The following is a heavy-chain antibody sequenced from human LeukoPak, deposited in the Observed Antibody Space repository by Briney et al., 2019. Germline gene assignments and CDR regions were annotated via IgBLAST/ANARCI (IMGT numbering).Heavy chain of an antibody. V-gene: IGHV4-59*01. CDR2: IYYSGST. J-gene: IGHJ4*02. CDR3: ARVYDYVPGHYFDY. CDR1: GGSISSYY. D-gene: IGHD3-16*01. Sequence: SETLSLTCTVSGGSISSYYWSWIRQPPGKGLEWIGYIYYSGSTNYNPSLKSRVTISVDTSKNQFSLKLSSVTAADTAVYYCARVYDYVPGHYFDYWGQGTLVTVSS.